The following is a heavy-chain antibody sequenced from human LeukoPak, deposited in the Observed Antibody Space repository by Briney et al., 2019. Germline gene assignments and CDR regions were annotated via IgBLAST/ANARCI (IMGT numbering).Heavy chain of an antibody. Sequence: SETLSLTCTVSGYSISSGYYWGWIRQPPGKGLEWIGSIYHSGSTYYNPPLKSRVNISVDTSKNQFSLKLSSVTAADTAVYYCAREGYSSCQPGYWGQGTLVTVSS. CDR2: IYHSGST. CDR3: AREGYSSCQPGY. D-gene: IGHD6-13*01. V-gene: IGHV4-38-2*02. J-gene: IGHJ4*02. CDR1: GYSISSGYY.